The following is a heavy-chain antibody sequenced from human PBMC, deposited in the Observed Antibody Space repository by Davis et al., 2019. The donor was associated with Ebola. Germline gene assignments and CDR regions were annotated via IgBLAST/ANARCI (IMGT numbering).Heavy chain of an antibody. Sequence: GESLKISCAASGFTVSSNHMSWVRQAPGKGLEWVSVIYDQTTAYADSVRGRFIISRDKSNSTLYLDMNSLRVDDTAVYYCATTQWLREFDNWGQGTLVTVSS. V-gene: IGHV3-53*05. D-gene: IGHD5-24*01. J-gene: IGHJ4*02. CDR3: ATTQWLREFDN. CDR2: IYDQTT. CDR1: GFTVSSNH.